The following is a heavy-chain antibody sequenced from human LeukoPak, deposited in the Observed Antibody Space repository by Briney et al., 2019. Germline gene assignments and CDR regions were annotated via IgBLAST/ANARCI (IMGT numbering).Heavy chain of an antibody. V-gene: IGHV1-8*02. CDR3: ARVRYYDSSGYTGHAFDI. CDR1: GYTFTGYY. J-gene: IGHJ3*02. D-gene: IGHD3-22*01. Sequence: ASVKVSCKASGYTFTGYYMHWVRQAPGQGLEWMGWMNPNSGNTGYAQKFQGRVTMTRNTSISTAYMELSSLRSEDTAVYYCARVRYYDSSGYTGHAFDIWGQGTMVTVSS. CDR2: MNPNSGNT.